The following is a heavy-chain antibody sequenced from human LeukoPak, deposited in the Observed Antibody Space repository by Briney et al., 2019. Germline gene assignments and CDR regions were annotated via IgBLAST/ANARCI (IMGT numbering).Heavy chain of an antibody. D-gene: IGHD3-22*01. CDR1: GYTFTGYY. CDR3: ARAYYYDSSGYYYFDY. J-gene: IGHJ4*02. CDR2: INPSGGST. V-gene: IGHV1-46*01. Sequence: EASVKVSCKASGYTFTGYYMHWVRQAPGQGLEWMGIINPSGGSTSYAQKFQGRVTMTRDMSTSTVYMELSSLRSEDTAVYYCARAYYYDSSGYYYFDYWGQGTLVTVSS.